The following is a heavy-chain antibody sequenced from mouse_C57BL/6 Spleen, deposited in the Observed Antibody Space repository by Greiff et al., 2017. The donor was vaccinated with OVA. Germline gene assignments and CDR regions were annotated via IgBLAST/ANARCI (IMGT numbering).Heavy chain of an antibody. D-gene: IGHD3-1*01. CDR2: IRSKSSNYAT. CDR3: VGVASWNYCDY. J-gene: IGHJ2*01. Sequence: EVNVVESGGGLVQPKGSLKLSCAASGFTFNTYAMHWVRQAPGKGLEWVARIRSKSSNYATYYADSVKVRFTISRDDSQSMLYLQMNNLKTEDTAMYYCVGVASWNYCDYWGQGTTLTVSS. CDR1: GFTFNTYA. V-gene: IGHV10-3*01.